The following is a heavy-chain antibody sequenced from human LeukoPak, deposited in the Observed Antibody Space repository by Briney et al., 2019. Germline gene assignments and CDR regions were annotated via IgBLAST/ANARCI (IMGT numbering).Heavy chain of an antibody. CDR2: INHSGST. CDR1: GGSLSGYY. Sequence: SETLSLTCAVYGGSLSGYYWSWIRQPPGKGLEWIGEINHSGSTNYNPSLKSRVTISVDTSKNQFSLKLSSVTAADTAVYYCASIVGATMHYYYGMDVWGQGTTVTVSS. J-gene: IGHJ6*02. CDR3: ASIVGATMHYYYGMDV. V-gene: IGHV4-34*01. D-gene: IGHD1-26*01.